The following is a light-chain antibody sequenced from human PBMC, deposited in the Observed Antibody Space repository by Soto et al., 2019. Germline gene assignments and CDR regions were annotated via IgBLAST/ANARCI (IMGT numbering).Light chain of an antibody. CDR1: QGVRSW. Sequence: DIQMTQSPSSVSASVGDRVTITCRASQGVRSWLAWYQQKPGTVPKLLIYKASTLQSGVPSSFSGSGSGTEFTLTISSLQPEDFATYYCQQANSFPLTFGGGTKVEIK. CDR2: KAS. CDR3: QQANSFPLT. V-gene: IGKV1-12*01. J-gene: IGKJ4*01.